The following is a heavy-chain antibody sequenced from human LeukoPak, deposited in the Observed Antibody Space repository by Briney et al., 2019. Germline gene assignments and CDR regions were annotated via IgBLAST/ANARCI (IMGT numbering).Heavy chain of an antibody. V-gene: IGHV3-23*01. J-gene: IGHJ5*01. CDR3: ASAEGDS. CDR1: AFTFSNFA. Sequence: GVSLRLSCAASAFTFSNFAMTWVRQAPGKGLEWVSAISADGAGTYYADSVKGRFTISRDNSKNTLYLQTFSLRAEDTAVYFCASAEGDSWGQGTLVTVSS. CDR2: ISADGAGT.